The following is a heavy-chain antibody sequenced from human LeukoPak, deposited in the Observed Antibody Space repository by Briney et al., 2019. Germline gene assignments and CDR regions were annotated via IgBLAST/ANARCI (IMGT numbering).Heavy chain of an antibody. J-gene: IGHJ4*02. CDR3: ARNYD. Sequence: GGSLRLSCAASGFTFSSNWMTWVRQAPGKGLEWVANINQDGSEKYYVDSVKGRFTISRDNAKNSLDLQMNSLRDGDTAVYFCARNYDWGQGTLVPVSS. V-gene: IGHV3-7*04. CDR2: INQDGSEK. CDR1: GFTFSSNW. D-gene: IGHD3-16*01.